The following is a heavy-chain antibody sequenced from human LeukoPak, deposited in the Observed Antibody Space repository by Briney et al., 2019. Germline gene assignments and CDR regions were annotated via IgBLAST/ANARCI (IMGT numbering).Heavy chain of an antibody. J-gene: IGHJ6*03. CDR3: ARERAGDSLYYYYYMDV. V-gene: IGHV4-59*12. D-gene: IGHD3-22*01. CDR2: IYYTGST. Sequence: SETLSLTCTVSGGSFSTYYWNWIRQSPEKGLEWIGYIYYTGSTNYNPSLNSRVIISVDTSKNQFSLKLSSVTAADTAVYYCARERAGDSLYYYYYMDVWGKGTTVTISS. CDR1: GGSFSTYY.